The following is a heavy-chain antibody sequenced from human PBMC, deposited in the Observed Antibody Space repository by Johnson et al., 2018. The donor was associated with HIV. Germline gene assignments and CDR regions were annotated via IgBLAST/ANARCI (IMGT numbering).Heavy chain of an antibody. CDR1: GFTFSSYA. J-gene: IGHJ3*02. Sequence: VQLVESGGGLVQPGGSLRLSCAASGFTFSSYALTWVRQAPGRGLEWVSTISGSGGSTYYADSVKGRFTISRDNSKNTLYLQMNSLRAEDTAVYYCAKERGYSYGRGAVDIWGQGTMVTVSS. CDR2: ISGSGGST. V-gene: IGHV3-23*04. D-gene: IGHD5-18*01. CDR3: AKERGYSYGRGAVDI.